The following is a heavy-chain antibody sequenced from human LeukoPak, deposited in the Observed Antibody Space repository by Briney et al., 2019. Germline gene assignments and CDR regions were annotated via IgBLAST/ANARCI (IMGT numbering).Heavy chain of an antibody. CDR3: ARATRITIFGVVFGWFDP. D-gene: IGHD3-3*01. Sequence: ASVKVSCKASGGTFSSYTISWVRQAPGQGLEWMGRIIPILGIANYAQKFQGRATITADKSTSTAYMELSSLRSEDTAVYYCARATRITIFGVVFGWFDPWGQGTLVTVSS. V-gene: IGHV1-69*02. CDR1: GGTFSSYT. CDR2: IIPILGIA. J-gene: IGHJ5*02.